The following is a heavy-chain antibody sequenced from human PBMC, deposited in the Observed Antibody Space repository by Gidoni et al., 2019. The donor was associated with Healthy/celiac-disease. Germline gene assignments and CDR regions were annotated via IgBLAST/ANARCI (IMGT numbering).Heavy chain of an antibody. J-gene: IGHJ4*02. D-gene: IGHD2-15*01. CDR3: ASQDCSGGSCTYHFDY. Sequence: EVQLVESGGGLVKPGGSLRLSCAASGFTFSSYSMNWVRQAPGKGLEWVSSISSSSSYIYYADSVKGRFTISRDNAKNSLYLQMNSLRAEDTAVYYCASQDCSGGSCTYHFDYWGQGTLVTVSS. CDR1: GFTFSSYS. CDR2: ISSSSSYI. V-gene: IGHV3-21*01.